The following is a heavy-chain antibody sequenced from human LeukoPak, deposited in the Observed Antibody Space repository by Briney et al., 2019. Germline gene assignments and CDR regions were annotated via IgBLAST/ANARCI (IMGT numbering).Heavy chain of an antibody. CDR1: GVSISSYY. J-gene: IGHJ4*02. CDR2: IYYSGST. Sequence: SETLSLTCTVSGVSISSYYWSWIRQPPGKGLEWIGYIYYSGSTNYNPSLKSQVTISVDTSKNQFSLKLSSVTAADTAVYYCARGEATTYFDYWGQGTLVTVSS. D-gene: IGHD5-24*01. V-gene: IGHV4-59*01. CDR3: ARGEATTYFDY.